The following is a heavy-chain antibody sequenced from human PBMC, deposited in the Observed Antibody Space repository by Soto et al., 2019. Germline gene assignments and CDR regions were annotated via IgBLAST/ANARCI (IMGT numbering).Heavy chain of an antibody. Sequence: QVQLVQSGAEVKKPGSSVKVSCKASGGTFSSYAISWVRQAPGQGLEWMGGIIPIFGTANYAQQFQGRVTITAVESTSTAYMELSSLRSEDTAVYYCARVPGCSSTSCYFFYYGMDVWGQGTTVTVSS. CDR1: GGTFSSYA. CDR3: ARVPGCSSTSCYFFYYGMDV. D-gene: IGHD2-2*01. CDR2: IIPIFGTA. V-gene: IGHV1-69*01. J-gene: IGHJ6*02.